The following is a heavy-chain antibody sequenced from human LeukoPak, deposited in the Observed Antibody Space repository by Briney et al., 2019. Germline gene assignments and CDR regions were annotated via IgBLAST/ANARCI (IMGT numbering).Heavy chain of an antibody. CDR2: VYYGRSP. D-gene: IGHD6-25*01. Sequence: SETLSLTCTVSGDSISRSTYYWAWIYQPPGKGLEWIGSVYYGRSPYFNPSLESRATISVDTSKNHFSLKMSSVTAADTAVYYCARSSGTGTFSYWGQGTLVTVSS. CDR1: GDSISRSTYY. J-gene: IGHJ4*02. CDR3: ARSSGTGTFSY. V-gene: IGHV4-39*02.